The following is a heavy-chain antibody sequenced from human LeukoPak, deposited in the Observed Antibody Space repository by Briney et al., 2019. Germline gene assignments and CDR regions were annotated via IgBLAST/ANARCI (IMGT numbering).Heavy chain of an antibody. D-gene: IGHD3-10*01. CDR1: GGPFSGYS. Sequence: SETLSLTCAVYGGPFSGYSWNWIRQSPGKGLEWIGEINDSGSTNYNPSLKSRVTISVDTSKNQFSLKLSSVTAADTAVYYCASTPAMVRGAKGAFDIWGQGAMVTVSS. J-gene: IGHJ3*02. V-gene: IGHV4-34*01. CDR2: INDSGST. CDR3: ASTPAMVRGAKGAFDI.